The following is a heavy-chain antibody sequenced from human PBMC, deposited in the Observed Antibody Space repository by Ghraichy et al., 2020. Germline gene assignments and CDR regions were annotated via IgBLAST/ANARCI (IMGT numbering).Heavy chain of an antibody. CDR1: GGSISSYY. V-gene: IGHV4-59*01. Sequence: SETLSLTCTVSGGSISSYYWNWIRQPPGRGLEWIGCIYYNGNTNYNPSLKSRVTISKDTSNNQFSLRLSSVTAADTAVYYCARGLNSGHYYYYYYMDVWGKGTTVTVSS. J-gene: IGHJ6*03. D-gene: IGHD1-26*01. CDR3: ARGLNSGHYYYYYYMDV. CDR2: IYYNGNT.